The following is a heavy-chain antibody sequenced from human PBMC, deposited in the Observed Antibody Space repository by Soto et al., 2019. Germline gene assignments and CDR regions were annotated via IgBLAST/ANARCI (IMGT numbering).Heavy chain of an antibody. Sequence: VQLVESGGGVVQPGRSLRLSCAASGFTFSDYAMHWVRQAPGKGLEWVAVVSHDGRNTHYADSVKGRFTISRDSSKNTVPLEMTRLRAEDTAVYYCAKGGRQWLVTSDFNYWGQGALGHRLL. J-gene: IGHJ4*02. CDR3: AKGGRQWLVTSDFNY. D-gene: IGHD6-19*01. V-gene: IGHV3-30*18. CDR1: GFTFSDYA. CDR2: VSHDGRNT.